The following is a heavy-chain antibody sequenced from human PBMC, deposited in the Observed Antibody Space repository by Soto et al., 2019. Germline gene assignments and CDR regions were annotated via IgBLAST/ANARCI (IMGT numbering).Heavy chain of an antibody. CDR3: ARDGHYSGSYDFDY. J-gene: IGHJ4*02. Sequence: SETLSLTCTVSGGSISSREYYWSWIRQPPGKGLEWIGYIYYSGSAYYNPSLKSRVIISVDTSKNQFSLKLSSVTAADTAVYYCARDGHYSGSYDFDYWGQGTLVTVSS. CDR1: GGSISSREYY. V-gene: IGHV4-30-4*01. D-gene: IGHD1-26*01. CDR2: IYYSGSA.